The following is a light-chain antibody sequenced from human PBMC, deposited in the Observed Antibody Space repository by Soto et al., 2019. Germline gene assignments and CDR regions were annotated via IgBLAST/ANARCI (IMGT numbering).Light chain of an antibody. CDR2: AAS. J-gene: IGKJ4*02. CDR1: QGIGVY. V-gene: IGKV1-27*01. Sequence: DIQMTQSPSSLSASLGDRVTITCRASQGIGVYLAWFQQKPGKVPKLLIYAASALQSGVPSRFSGSGSGTDFTLTISSLQPEDIATYYCQKYNSAPLTFGGGTKVDIK. CDR3: QKYNSAPLT.